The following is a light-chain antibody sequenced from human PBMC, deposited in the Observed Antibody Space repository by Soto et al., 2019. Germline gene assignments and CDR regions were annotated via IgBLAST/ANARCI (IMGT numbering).Light chain of an antibody. CDR2: DAS. J-gene: IGKJ1*01. CDR1: QSISTW. V-gene: IGKV1-5*01. CDR3: LQYNSYPRT. Sequence: DIQMTQSPSTLSASVGDSVTITCRASQSISTWLAWYQQKPGKAPKLLIYDASSLEGGVPSRFGGSGSGTEFTLTISSLQPEDFATYYCLQYNSYPRTVGQGTKVDIK.